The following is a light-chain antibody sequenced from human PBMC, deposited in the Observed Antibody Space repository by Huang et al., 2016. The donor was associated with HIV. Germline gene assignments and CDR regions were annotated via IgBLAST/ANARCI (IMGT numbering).Light chain of an antibody. CDR3: QESYSSPVTS. CDR2: GAS. V-gene: IGKV1-39*01. J-gene: IGKJ4*02. Sequence: IQMDQSPSSLSAFVGDRVTISCRSNYHTSMFLNWYHQKPGKAPRLLIYGASSLQSDVPSRFSGSGFGTDFTLTISGLQPEDLGTYYCQESYSSPVTSFGGGTRLEIK. CDR1: YHTSMF.